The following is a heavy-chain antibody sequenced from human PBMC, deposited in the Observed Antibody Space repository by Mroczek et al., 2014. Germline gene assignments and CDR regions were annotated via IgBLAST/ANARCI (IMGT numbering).Heavy chain of an antibody. CDR3: ARVGLGYYSSTSCYTDYYYYYYMDV. CDR1: GGSISSYY. D-gene: IGHD2-2*02. V-gene: IGHV4-4*07. Sequence: QVQLQESGPGLVKPSETLSLTCTVSGGSISSYYWSWIRQPAGKGLEWIGRIYTSGSTNYNPSLKSRVTMSVDTSKNQFSLKLSSVTAADTAVYYCARVGLGYYSSTSCYTDYYYYYYMDVWGKGTTVTVSS. CDR2: IYTSGST. J-gene: IGHJ6*03.